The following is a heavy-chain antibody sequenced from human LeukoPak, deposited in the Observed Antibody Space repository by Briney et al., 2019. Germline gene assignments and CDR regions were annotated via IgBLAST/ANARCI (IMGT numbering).Heavy chain of an antibody. J-gene: IGHJ4*02. CDR1: GGSISSYH. Sequence: PSETLSLTCTVSGGSISSYHWIWIRQPPGKGLECIGYIYYSGSTNYNPSLESRVTISVDTSKNQISLKLSSVTAADTAVYYCAKHKGGWSIDYWGQGTLVTVSS. D-gene: IGHD6-19*01. V-gene: IGHV4-59*08. CDR3: AKHKGGWSIDY. CDR2: IYYSGST.